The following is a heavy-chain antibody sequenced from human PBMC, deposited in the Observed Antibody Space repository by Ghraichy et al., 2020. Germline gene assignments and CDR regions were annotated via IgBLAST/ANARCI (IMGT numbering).Heavy chain of an antibody. D-gene: IGHD3-3*01. CDR2: IKYDGLEK. Sequence: GGSLRLSCAASGFIFSAYWMTWVRQPPGKGLDWVATIKYDGLEKYYVDSVKGRFTISRDNANNSLFLQMTSLRADDTAVYFCARADSPPLADRWDYLDHWGQGVLVTVSS. CDR1: GFIFSAYW. CDR3: ARADSPPLADRWDYLDH. V-gene: IGHV3-7*03. J-gene: IGHJ4*02.